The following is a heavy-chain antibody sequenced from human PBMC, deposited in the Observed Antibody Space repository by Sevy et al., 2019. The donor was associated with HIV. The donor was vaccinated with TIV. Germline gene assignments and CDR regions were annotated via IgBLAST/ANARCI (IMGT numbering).Heavy chain of an antibody. CDR3: ARDPRSRSYYYGMDV. CDR1: GFTFSSYS. V-gene: IGHV3-21*01. Sequence: GGSLRLSCAASGFTFSSYSMNWVRQAPGKGLEWVSSISSSSSYIYYADSVKGRFTISRDNAKNSLYLQMNSLRAEDTAVYYCARDPRSRSYYYGMDVWGQGTTVTVSS. J-gene: IGHJ6*02. CDR2: ISSSSSYI.